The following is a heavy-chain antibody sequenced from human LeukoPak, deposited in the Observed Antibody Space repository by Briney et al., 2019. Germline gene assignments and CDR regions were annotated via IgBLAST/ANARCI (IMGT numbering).Heavy chain of an antibody. D-gene: IGHD5-18*01. J-gene: IGHJ3*02. CDR2: ISGGGDTT. CDR3: AKDRLRGYSYGFEAFDI. Sequence: PGGSLRLSCAASGFTFSNYGMNWVRQAPGKGLEWVSGISGGGDTTYYADSVTGRFTISRDNSKNTLYLQMNSLRAEDMALYYCAKDRLRGYSYGFEAFDIWGQGTMVTVSS. CDR1: GFTFSNYG. V-gene: IGHV3-23*01.